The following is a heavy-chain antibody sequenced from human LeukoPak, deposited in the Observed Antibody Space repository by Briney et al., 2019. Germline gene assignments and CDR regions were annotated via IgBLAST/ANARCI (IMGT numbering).Heavy chain of an antibody. Sequence: SETQSLTCTVSGGSISSGDYYWSWIRQPPGKGLEWIGYIYYSGSTYYNPSLKSRVTISVDTSKNQFSLKLSSVTAADTAVYYCSQSLRNGRFDYWGQGTLVTVSS. V-gene: IGHV4-30-4*01. J-gene: IGHJ4*02. D-gene: IGHD2-8*01. CDR3: SQSLRNGRFDY. CDR2: IYYSGST. CDR1: GGSISSGDYY.